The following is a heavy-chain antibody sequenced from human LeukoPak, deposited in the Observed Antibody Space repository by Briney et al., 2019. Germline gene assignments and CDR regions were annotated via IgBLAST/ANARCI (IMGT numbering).Heavy chain of an antibody. CDR1: GFTLSLAW. CDR3: AREYYDSSGYYIDY. J-gene: IGHJ4*02. V-gene: IGHV3-74*01. CDR2: IKYDGSYT. Sequence: GGSLRLSCATSGFTLSLAWMHWVRQAPGKGLEWVSRIKYDGSYTNYADSVKGRFTISRDNAKNSLYLQMNSLRAEDTAVYYCAREYYDSSGYYIDYWGQGTLVTVSS. D-gene: IGHD3-22*01.